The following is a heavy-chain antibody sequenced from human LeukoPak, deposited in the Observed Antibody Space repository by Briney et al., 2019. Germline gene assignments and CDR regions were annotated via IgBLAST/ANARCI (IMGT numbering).Heavy chain of an antibody. CDR2: IYSTGST. Sequence: NASETLSLTCTVSGGSISSYYWSWIRQPAGKGPEWIGRIYSTGSTNYNPSLKSRVTMSVDTSKNQFSLRLSSVTAADTAIYYCARASGGSVNTAFDIWGQGTMVTVSS. CDR1: GGSISSYY. V-gene: IGHV4-4*07. J-gene: IGHJ3*02. CDR3: ARASGGSVNTAFDI. D-gene: IGHD3-10*01.